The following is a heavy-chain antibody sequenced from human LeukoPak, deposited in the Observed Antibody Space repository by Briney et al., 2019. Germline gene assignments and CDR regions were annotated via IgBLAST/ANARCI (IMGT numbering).Heavy chain of an antibody. J-gene: IGHJ4*02. D-gene: IGHD3-22*01. Sequence: PGGSLRLSCAASGYTFSSYAMSWVRQAPGKGLEWVSAIGGSGGSTYYADSVKGRFTISRDNSKNTLYLQMNSLRAEDTAVYYCAKEPMYYYDSSGYYQSFDYWGQGTLVTVSS. CDR1: GYTFSSYA. V-gene: IGHV3-23*01. CDR2: IGGSGGST. CDR3: AKEPMYYYDSSGYYQSFDY.